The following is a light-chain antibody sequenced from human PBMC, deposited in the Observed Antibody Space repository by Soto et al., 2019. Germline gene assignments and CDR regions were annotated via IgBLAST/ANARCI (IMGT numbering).Light chain of an antibody. V-gene: IGKV3-20*01. CDR2: GAS. CDR3: QQYGSSPLIS. Sequence: VLTQSPGTLSLSPGESATLSCRASQTVSITYLTWYQQKPGQAPRLLIFGASKRATGIPDRFSGSGSGRDFTLTIGGLEPEDFAVYYCQQYGSSPLISFGQGTRLENK. CDR1: QTVSITY. J-gene: IGKJ5*01.